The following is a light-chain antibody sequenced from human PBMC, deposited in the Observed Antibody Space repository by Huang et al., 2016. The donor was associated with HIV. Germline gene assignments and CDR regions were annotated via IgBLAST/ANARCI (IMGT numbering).Light chain of an antibody. J-gene: IGKJ2*02. V-gene: IGKV4-1*01. CDR2: WAS. CDR3: QQYYTSPWT. CDR1: QSILDISNNRRS. Sequence: DIVMVQSPDSLVVSLGERATINCKSGQSILDISNNRRSLAWYQQKPGQSPKLLIYWASTRQGGVPDRFSGNGSRTDFTLTISSLQAEDVVVYYCQQYYTSPWTFGQGTKLEI.